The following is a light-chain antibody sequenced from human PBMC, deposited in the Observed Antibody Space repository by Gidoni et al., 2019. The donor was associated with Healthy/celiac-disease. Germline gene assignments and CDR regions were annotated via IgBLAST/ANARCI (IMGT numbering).Light chain of an antibody. CDR2: DAS. CDR3: QQRSNWPQLT. CDR1: QSVSSY. Sequence: EIVLTQSPATLSLSPGARATLSCRASQSVSSYLAWYQQKPGQAPRLLIYDASNRATGIPARFSGSGSGTDFTLTISSLEPEDFAGYYCQQRSNWPQLTFGGGTKVEIK. J-gene: IGKJ4*01. V-gene: IGKV3-11*01.